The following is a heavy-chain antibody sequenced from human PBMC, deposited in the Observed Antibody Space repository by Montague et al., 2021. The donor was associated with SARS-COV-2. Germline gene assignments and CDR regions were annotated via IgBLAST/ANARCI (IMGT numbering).Heavy chain of an antibody. V-gene: IGHV4-34*01. Sequence: SETLSLTCAVSGGSFTGYYWTWIRQPPGKGLEWIGEIYHSGSTKXNPALKSRFSISVDTSKNQFSLKLTSVTAADTAMFYCARGSPHNNIGRFSASYWFDSWGQGTLVTVSS. CDR1: GGSFTGYY. CDR3: ARGSPHNNIGRFSASYWFDS. J-gene: IGHJ5*01. CDR2: IYHSGST. D-gene: IGHD1-26*01.